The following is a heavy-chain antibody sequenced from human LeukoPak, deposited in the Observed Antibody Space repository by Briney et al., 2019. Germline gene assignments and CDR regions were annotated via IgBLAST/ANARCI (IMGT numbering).Heavy chain of an antibody. Sequence: SCKASGYTFTSYYIHWVRQAPGKGLEWVASISSGSSYIYYADSVKGRFTISRDNAKNTLYLQMNSLRAEDTALYYCARARNDYDSNGFSFLDYWGQGTLVTVSS. CDR1: GYTFTSYY. CDR3: ARARNDYDSNGFSFLDY. CDR2: ISSGSSYI. D-gene: IGHD3-22*01. V-gene: IGHV3-21*01. J-gene: IGHJ4*02.